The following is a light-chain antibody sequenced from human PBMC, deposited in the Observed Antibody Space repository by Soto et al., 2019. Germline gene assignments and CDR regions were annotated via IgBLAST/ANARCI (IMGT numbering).Light chain of an antibody. CDR2: GAS. V-gene: IGKV3-20*01. CDR3: QQYSGSPMYT. J-gene: IGKJ2*01. CDR1: HSISSTY. Sequence: EIVLTQSPGTLSFSPGERATLSCRASHSISSTYLAWYQQKPGQAPRLLIYGASSRATGIPDRVSGSGSGTDFTLTISRLEPEDSAVYFCQQYSGSPMYTFGQGTKVDIK.